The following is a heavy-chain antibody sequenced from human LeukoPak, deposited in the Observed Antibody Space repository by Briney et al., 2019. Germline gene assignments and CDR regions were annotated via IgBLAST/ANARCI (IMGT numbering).Heavy chain of an antibody. J-gene: IGHJ4*02. CDR1: GYSISSGYY. CDR2: IYHSGNT. CDR3: ARHINDGNSSY. Sequence: SETLSLTCAVSGYSISSGYYWGWIRQPPGKGLEWIGSIYHSGNTYYNPSLRSRVTISLDTSKNQFSLKLSSVTAADTAVYYCARHINDGNSSYWGQGTLVTVSS. V-gene: IGHV4-38-2*01. D-gene: IGHD4-23*01.